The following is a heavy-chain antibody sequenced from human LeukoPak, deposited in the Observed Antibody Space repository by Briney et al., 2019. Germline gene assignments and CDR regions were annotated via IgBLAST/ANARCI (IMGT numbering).Heavy chain of an antibody. CDR3: AREMNYGDYFDY. CDR2: IWYDGSKK. CDR1: GFTFSTYV. V-gene: IGHV3-33*01. D-gene: IGHD4-17*01. J-gene: IGHJ4*02. Sequence: GRSLRLSCAASGFTFSTYVMHWVRQAPGKGLEWVAVIWYDGSKKDYADSVKGRFTISRDNSKDTLYLQMNSLRAEDTAVYYCAREMNYGDYFDYWGQGTLVTVSS.